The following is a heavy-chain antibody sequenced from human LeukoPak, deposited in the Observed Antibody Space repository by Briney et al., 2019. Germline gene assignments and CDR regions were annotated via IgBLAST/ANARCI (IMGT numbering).Heavy chain of an antibody. J-gene: IGHJ4*02. Sequence: GGSLRLTRAASGFPFSNYYMSGIRQAPGRGLEWVSFISRDGHPTHYAASVKRRYTIYRDNAHASVYLEMNSLRAEDTGVYPRWVYFHDRSGYPHYWGQGTLVSVSS. V-gene: IGHV3-11*01. CDR2: ISRDGHPT. CDR3: WVYFHDRSGYPHY. D-gene: IGHD3-22*01. CDR1: GFPFSNYY.